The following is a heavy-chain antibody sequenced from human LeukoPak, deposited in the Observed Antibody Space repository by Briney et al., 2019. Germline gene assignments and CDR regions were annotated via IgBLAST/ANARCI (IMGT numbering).Heavy chain of an antibody. Sequence: SETLSLTCAVSGGSISSSSYYWGWIRQPPGKGLEWIGSMYYSGSTYYNPSLKSRVTISVDTSKNQFSLKLSSVTAADTALYYCARHSSLRTLDYWGQGTLVTVSS. CDR2: MYYSGST. CDR3: ARHSSLRTLDY. CDR1: GGSISSSSYY. J-gene: IGHJ4*02. D-gene: IGHD1-1*01. V-gene: IGHV4-39*01.